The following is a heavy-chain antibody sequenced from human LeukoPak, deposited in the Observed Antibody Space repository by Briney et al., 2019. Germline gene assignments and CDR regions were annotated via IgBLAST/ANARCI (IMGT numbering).Heavy chain of an antibody. CDR1: GFTFSDCS. Sequence: GGSLRLSCAASGFTFSDCSMHWVRLAPGKGLEWVAFIRYDGIGKSFADSVKGRFTVSRDNSKNTLFLQMNSLRTEDTAVYYCAKEPGSTGAYDTWGQGTLVTVSS. CDR2: IRYDGIGK. J-gene: IGHJ4*02. V-gene: IGHV3-30*02. D-gene: IGHD5-12*01. CDR3: AKEPGSTGAYDT.